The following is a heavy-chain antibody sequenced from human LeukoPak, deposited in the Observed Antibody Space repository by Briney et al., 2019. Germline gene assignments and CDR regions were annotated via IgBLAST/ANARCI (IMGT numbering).Heavy chain of an antibody. CDR1: GGSISSYY. CDR2: IYYSGST. J-gene: IGHJ4*02. Sequence: SETLSLTCTVSGGSISSYYWSWIRQPPGKGLEWIGYIYYSGSTNYNPSLKSRVTMSVDTSKNKFSLRLSSVTAADTAVYYCVRDRWRSNWFLDYWGQGTLVSVSS. V-gene: IGHV4-59*12. CDR3: VRDRWRSNWFLDY. D-gene: IGHD6-13*01.